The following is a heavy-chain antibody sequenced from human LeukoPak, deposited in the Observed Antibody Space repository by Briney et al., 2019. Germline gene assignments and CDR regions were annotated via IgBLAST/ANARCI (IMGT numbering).Heavy chain of an antibody. V-gene: IGHV3-48*04. Sequence: GGSLRLSCAASGFSFSSYSMNWVRQAPGKGLEWVSYINSGSSNLHYADSVKGRFTISRDNAKNSLYLQMDSLRAEDTAVYYCATTSLLTGYFDYWGQGTLVTVSS. D-gene: IGHD3-9*01. CDR1: GFSFSSYS. CDR2: INSGSSNL. J-gene: IGHJ4*02. CDR3: ATTSLLTGYFDY.